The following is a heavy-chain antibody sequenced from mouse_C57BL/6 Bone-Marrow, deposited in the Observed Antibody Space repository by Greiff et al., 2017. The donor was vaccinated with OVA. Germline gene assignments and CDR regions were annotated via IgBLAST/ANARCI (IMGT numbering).Heavy chain of an antibody. CDR3: HYYSNSCYFDG. D-gene: IGHD2-5*01. V-gene: IGHV6-3*01. CDR1: GFTFSNYW. CDR2: IRLKSDNYAT. J-gene: IGHJ2*01. Sequence: DVMLVESGGGLVQPGGSMKLSCVASGFTFSNYWMNWVRQSPAKGLEWVAQIRLKSDNYATHHAVSVKGRFTTSRDDSKSSVYLQMNDLRAEDTGINYCHYYSNSCYFDGWGQGTTLTVSS.